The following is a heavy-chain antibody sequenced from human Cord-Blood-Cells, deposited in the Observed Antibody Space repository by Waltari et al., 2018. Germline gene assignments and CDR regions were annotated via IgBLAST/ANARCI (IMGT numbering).Heavy chain of an antibody. CDR3: ATDPAGNWNAFDI. CDR2: VDPEDRET. J-gene: IGHJ3*02. D-gene: IGHD1-1*01. Sequence: QVQLVQSGAEVKKPGASVKVSCKVSGYTLTELSMHWVRQAPGKGLEWMGGVDPEDRETSYAQKFEGRGTMTEDTSTDTAYMELSSLRSEDTALYYCATDPAGNWNAFDIWGQGTMVTVSS. CDR1: GYTLTELS. V-gene: IGHV1-24*01.